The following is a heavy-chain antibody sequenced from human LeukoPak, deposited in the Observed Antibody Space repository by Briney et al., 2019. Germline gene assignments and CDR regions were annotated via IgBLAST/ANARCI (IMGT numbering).Heavy chain of an antibody. D-gene: IGHD2-2*01. V-gene: IGHV4-31*03. CDR2: IYYSGST. CDR1: GGSISSGGYY. CDR3: ARDFAGVVPAAIPPPFDAFDI. J-gene: IGHJ3*02. Sequence: SQTLSLTCTVSGGSISSGGYYWSWIRQHPGKGLEWIGYIYYSGSTYYNPSLKSRVTISVDTSKNQFSLKLSSVTAADTAVYYCARDFAGVVPAAIPPPFDAFDIWGQGAMVTVSS.